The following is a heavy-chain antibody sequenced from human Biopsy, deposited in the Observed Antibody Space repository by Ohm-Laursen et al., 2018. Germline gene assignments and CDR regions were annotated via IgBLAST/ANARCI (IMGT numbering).Heavy chain of an antibody. Sequence: SDTLSLTCTVSDGSISGYYWSWIRQAPGKGLEWIGFIYYTGKTKSNPSLKSRLTMSVDTSRNQFSLRLTSVTAADTAVYYCVRGGSGRFPFDYWGPGTLVTVSS. D-gene: IGHD3-10*01. CDR1: DGSISGYY. J-gene: IGHJ4*02. V-gene: IGHV4-59*07. CDR3: VRGGSGRFPFDY. CDR2: IYYTGKT.